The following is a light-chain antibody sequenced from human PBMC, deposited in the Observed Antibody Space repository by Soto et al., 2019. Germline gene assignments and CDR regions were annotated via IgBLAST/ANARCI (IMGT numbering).Light chain of an antibody. CDR2: EAS. CDR1: QGIRND. CDR3: LQDFNYRLT. Sequence: ILMTQSPSSLSASVGDRVTVTCRASQGIRNDLAWYQQKPGKAPKLLIYEASILQSGVPSRFSGSYSGTVFALTTGILQPEDFSTYYCLQDFNYRLTCGEGTKVEIK. V-gene: IGKV1-6*01. J-gene: IGKJ1*01.